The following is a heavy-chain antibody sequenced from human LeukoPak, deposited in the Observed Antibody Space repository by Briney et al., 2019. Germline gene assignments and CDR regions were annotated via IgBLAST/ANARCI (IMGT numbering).Heavy chain of an antibody. CDR3: ARVATGYSSGWGEYYFDY. J-gene: IGHJ4*02. Sequence: PGGSLRLSCAAPGFTVSSNYMSWVRQAPGKGLEWVSVIYSGGSTYYADSVKGRFTISRDNSKNTLYLQMNSLRAEDTAVYYCARVATGYSSGWGEYYFDYWGQGTLVTVSS. CDR1: GFTVSSNY. D-gene: IGHD6-19*01. V-gene: IGHV3-53*01. CDR2: IYSGGST.